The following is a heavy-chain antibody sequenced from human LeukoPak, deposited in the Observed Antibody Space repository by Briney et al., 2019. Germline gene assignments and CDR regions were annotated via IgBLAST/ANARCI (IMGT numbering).Heavy chain of an antibody. J-gene: IGHJ6*02. D-gene: IGHD6-6*01. CDR2: ISWNSGSI. CDR1: GFTFDDYA. V-gene: IGHV3-9*01. Sequence: PGGSLRLSCAASGFTFDDYAMPSVRQAPGKGLEWVSGISWNSGSIGYADSVKGRFTISRDNAKNSLYLQMNSLRAEDTALYYCAKSLYSSSSAGVFGMDVWGQGTTVTVSS. CDR3: AKSLYSSSSAGVFGMDV.